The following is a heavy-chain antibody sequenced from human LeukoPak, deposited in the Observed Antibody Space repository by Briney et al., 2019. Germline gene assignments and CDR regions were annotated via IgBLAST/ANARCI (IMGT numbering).Heavy chain of an antibody. CDR2: VFRLQTVRT. CDR3: ARVLHAPYLIDS. V-gene: IGHV4-38-2*02. J-gene: IGHJ4*02. Sequence: SETLSLTCTVSDSSITSRYYWAWFRQPPGKGLEWIATVFRLQTVRTFSNPSLGSRVTMSLDPSHNQFSLNLTSVTAADTALYFCARVLHAPYLIDSWGQGTLVTVSS. D-gene: IGHD2-8*01. CDR1: DSSITSRYY.